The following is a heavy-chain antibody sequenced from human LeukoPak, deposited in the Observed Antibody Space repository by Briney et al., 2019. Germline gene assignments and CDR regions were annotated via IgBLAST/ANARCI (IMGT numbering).Heavy chain of an antibody. CDR2: IYTRGST. CDR3: ARSFLDAAIPYGMDV. J-gene: IGHJ6*02. V-gene: IGHV4-61*09. Sequence: SETLSLTCTVSGVSISSGRYYWSWIRQPAGKGLEWIGHIYTRGSTNYNPSLNSRVTISVDTSKNQFSLKLSSVTAADTAVYYCARSFLDAAIPYGMDVWGQGTTVTVSS. CDR1: GVSISSGRYY. D-gene: IGHD5-18*01.